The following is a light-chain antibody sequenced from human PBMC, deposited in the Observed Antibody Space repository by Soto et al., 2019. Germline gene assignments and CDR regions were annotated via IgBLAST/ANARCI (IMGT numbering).Light chain of an antibody. CDR1: QSINND. J-gene: IGKJ1*01. CDR2: GAS. Sequence: EIVMAQSPATLSVSPGETTSLSCRASQSINNDVAWYQQKVGQTPRLLIHGASTRATGIAARFSGSGSGTEFTLTISSLQSEDFAVYYCQQYGSSSWTFGQGTKVDI. CDR3: QQYGSSSWT. V-gene: IGKV3D-15*01.